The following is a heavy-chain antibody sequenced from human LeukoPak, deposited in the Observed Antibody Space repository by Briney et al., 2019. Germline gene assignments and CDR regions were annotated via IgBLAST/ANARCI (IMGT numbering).Heavy chain of an antibody. Sequence: SETLSLTCAVYGGSFSGYYWSWIRQPPGKGLEWIGEINHSGSTNYNPSLKSRVTISVDTSKNQFSLKLSSVTAADTAVYYCARATPSFGRNIEKYFDYWGQGTLVTVSS. CDR2: INHSGST. J-gene: IGHJ4*02. V-gene: IGHV4-34*01. CDR3: ARATPSFGRNIEKYFDY. CDR1: GGSFSGYY. D-gene: IGHD1-26*01.